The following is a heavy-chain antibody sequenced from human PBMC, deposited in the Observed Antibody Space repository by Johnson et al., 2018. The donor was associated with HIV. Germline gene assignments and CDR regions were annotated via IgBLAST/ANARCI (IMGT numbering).Heavy chain of an antibody. D-gene: IGHD2-8*01. CDR3: TTDYTGADAFDI. Sequence: VQLVESGGGVVQPGRSLRLSCAASGFTFSSYWMSWVRQAPGKGLEWVANIKQDGSEKYYVDSVKGRFTISRDNSKNTLYLQMNSLKTEDTAVYYCTTDYTGADAFDICGQGTMVTVSS. V-gene: IGHV3-7*03. J-gene: IGHJ3*02. CDR1: GFTFSSYW. CDR2: IKQDGSEK.